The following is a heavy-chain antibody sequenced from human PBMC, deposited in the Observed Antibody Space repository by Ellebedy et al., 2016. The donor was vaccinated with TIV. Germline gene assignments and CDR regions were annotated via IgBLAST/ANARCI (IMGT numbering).Heavy chain of an antibody. D-gene: IGHD2-2*01. Sequence: SETLSLXCSVSGGCFNSYYLTWIRQPPGKGLEWIGQLTHMGTTNYNPSLQSRVAISLDSSKTQFSLELNSVTAADTAVYFCARSCSPSCWECLEYWGQGVLVTVSS. CDR1: GGCFNSYY. CDR2: LTHMGTT. CDR3: ARSCSPSCWECLEY. V-gene: IGHV4-59*13. J-gene: IGHJ4*02.